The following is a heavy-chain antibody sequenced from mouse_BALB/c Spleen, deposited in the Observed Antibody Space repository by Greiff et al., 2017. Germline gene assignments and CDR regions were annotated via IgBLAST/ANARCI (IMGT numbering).Heavy chain of an antibody. V-gene: IGHV1-14*01. J-gene: IGHJ4*01. CDR3: ARGGNYEGYYAMDY. Sequence: VQLQQSGPELVKPGASVKMSCKASGYTFTSYVMHWVKQKPGQGLEWIGYINPYNDGTKYNEKFKGKATLTSDKSSSTAYMELSSLTSEDSAVYYCARGGNYEGYYAMDYWGQGTSVTVSS. D-gene: IGHD2-1*01. CDR2: INPYNDGT. CDR1: GYTFTSYV.